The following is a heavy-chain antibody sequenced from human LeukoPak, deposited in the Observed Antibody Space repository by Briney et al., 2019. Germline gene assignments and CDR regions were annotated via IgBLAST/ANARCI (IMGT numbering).Heavy chain of an antibody. D-gene: IGHD3-16*01. V-gene: IGHV1-18*01. CDR2: ISAYDGNT. CDR3: ARTRPTRGGWGFDY. J-gene: IGHJ4*02. CDR1: GYTFTSFG. Sequence: GASVKLSCKASGYTFTSFGITWVRQAPGQGLEWMGWISAYDGNTNYAQNLQGRVTMTTETSTSTAYMDLRSLRSDETAVYYCARTRPTRGGWGFDYWGQGTLVTVSS.